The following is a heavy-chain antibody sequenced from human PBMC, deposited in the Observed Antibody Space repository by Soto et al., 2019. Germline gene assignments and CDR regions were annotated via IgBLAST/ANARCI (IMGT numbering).Heavy chain of an antibody. CDR1: GGTFSSYA. Sequence: GASVKVSCKASGGTFSSYAISWVRQAPGQGLEWMGGIIPIFGTANYAQKFQGRVTITADESTSTAYMELSSLRSEDTAVYYCARDRVIGYSYGSSDYWGQGTLVTVSS. D-gene: IGHD5-18*01. CDR3: ARDRVIGYSYGSSDY. CDR2: IIPIFGTA. V-gene: IGHV1-69*13. J-gene: IGHJ4*02.